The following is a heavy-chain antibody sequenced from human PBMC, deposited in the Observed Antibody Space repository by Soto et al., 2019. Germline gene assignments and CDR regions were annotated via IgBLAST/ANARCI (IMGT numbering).Heavy chain of an antibody. CDR3: AKNGGRFGYYYYYYMDV. V-gene: IGHV3-23*01. D-gene: IGHD3-16*01. CDR1: GITFSTYA. Sequence: GGSLRLSCAASGITFSTYAMSWVRQAPGKGLEWVSAISGSGGSTYYADSVKGRFTISRDNSKNTLYLQMNSLRAEDTAVYYCAKNGGRFGYYYYYYMDVWGKGTTVTVSS. J-gene: IGHJ6*03. CDR2: ISGSGGST.